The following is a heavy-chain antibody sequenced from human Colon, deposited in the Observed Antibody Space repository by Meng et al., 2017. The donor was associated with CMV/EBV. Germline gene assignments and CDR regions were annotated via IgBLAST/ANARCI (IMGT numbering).Heavy chain of an antibody. Sequence: GESLKISCAASGFSFSSFWMSWVRQAPGKGLEWVSGISGSGYSTYSADSVKGRFTISRDNSKNTLYLQMNSLRADDTAIYYCAADTSAYWGQGTTVTVSS. CDR1: GFSFSSFW. J-gene: IGHJ6*02. CDR3: AADTSAY. CDR2: ISGSGYST. V-gene: IGHV3-23*01.